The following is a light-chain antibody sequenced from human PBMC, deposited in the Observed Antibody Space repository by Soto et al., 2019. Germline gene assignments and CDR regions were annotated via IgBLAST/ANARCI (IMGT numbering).Light chain of an antibody. CDR1: SSDVGAYNY. CDR2: EVT. V-gene: IGLV2-8*01. Sequence: QSVLTQPPSASGSPGQSVTISCTGTSSDVGAYNYVSWYQQHPGKAPKLMIYEVTKRPSGVPDRLSGSKSGNTAYLTVSGLQAEDEAEYYCSSYGGNNNVVFGGGTKLTVL. J-gene: IGLJ2*01. CDR3: SSYGGNNNVV.